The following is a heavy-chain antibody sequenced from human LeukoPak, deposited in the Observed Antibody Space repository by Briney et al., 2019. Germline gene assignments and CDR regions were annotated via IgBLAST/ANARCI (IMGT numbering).Heavy chain of an antibody. Sequence: ASVKVSCKASGYTFTGYYMHWVRQAPGQGLEWMGWINPNSGGTNYAQKFQGRVTMTRDTSISTAYMELSRLRSDDTAVYYCARDTRTYCGGDCYPDYWGQGTLVTVSS. CDR2: INPNSGGT. CDR1: GYTFTGYY. D-gene: IGHD2-21*02. CDR3: ARDTRTYCGGDCYPDY. J-gene: IGHJ4*02. V-gene: IGHV1-2*02.